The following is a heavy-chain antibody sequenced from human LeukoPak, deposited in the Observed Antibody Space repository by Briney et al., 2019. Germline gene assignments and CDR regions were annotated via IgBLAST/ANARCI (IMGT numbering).Heavy chain of an antibody. J-gene: IGHJ5*02. V-gene: IGHV4-28*01. D-gene: IGHD1-26*01. CDR3: ARRGSGSYDNWFDP. Sequence: SETLSLTCAVSGGSISSSNWWSWIRQPPGKGLEWIGYIYYSGSTYYNPSLKSRVTMSADTSKNQFSLKLSSVTAVDTAVYYCARRGSGSYDNWFDPWGQGTLVTVSS. CDR1: GGSISSSNW. CDR2: IYYSGST.